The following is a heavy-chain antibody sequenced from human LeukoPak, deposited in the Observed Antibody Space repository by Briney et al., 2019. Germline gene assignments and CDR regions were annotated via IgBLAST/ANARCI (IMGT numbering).Heavy chain of an antibody. CDR1: GFTFSVYS. J-gene: IGHJ4*02. D-gene: IGHD2-8*01. Sequence: GGSLRLSCAASGFTFSVYSMNWVRQAPGKGLEWLSYITGSSDTIYYANSVEGRFTISRDNAETSLYLQMNSLRAEDTAVYYCASSNGVLDHWGQGTLVTVSS. CDR3: ASSNGVLDH. V-gene: IGHV3-48*01. CDR2: ITGSSDTI.